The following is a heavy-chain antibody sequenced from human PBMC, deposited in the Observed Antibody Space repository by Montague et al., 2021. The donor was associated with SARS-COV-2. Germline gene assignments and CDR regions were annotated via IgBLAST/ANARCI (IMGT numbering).Heavy chain of an antibody. CDR2: IYSGGST. CDR1: GFTVSSNN. V-gene: IGHV3-66*01. Sequence: SLRLSCAASGFTVSSNNMSWVRQAPGKGLEWVSVIYSGGSTQYADSVKGRFTISRDKSNYTLYLQRNSLRAEDTAVYYCAARADYYYGMDVWGQGTSVTVSS. CDR3: AARADYYYGMDV. J-gene: IGHJ6*02.